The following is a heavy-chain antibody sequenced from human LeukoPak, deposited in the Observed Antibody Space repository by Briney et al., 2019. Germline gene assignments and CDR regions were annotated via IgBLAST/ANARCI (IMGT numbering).Heavy chain of an antibody. D-gene: IGHD3-10*01. Sequence: ASVKVFCKASGGTFSSYAISWVRQAPGQGLEWMGGIIPIFGTANYAQEFQGRVTITADESTSTAYMELSSLRSEDTAVYYCARGGGSGSYNPYDYWGQGTLVTVSS. CDR1: GGTFSSYA. CDR3: ARGGGSGSYNPYDY. V-gene: IGHV1-69*13. J-gene: IGHJ4*02. CDR2: IIPIFGTA.